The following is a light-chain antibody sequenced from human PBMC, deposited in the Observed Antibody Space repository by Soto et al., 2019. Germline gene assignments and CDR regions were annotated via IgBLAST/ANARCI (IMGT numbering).Light chain of an antibody. CDR1: QGISVF. CDR2: AAS. J-gene: IGKJ3*01. Sequence: DIQMTQSPSSLSASVGDTVTIDCRTSQGISVFLNWYRQKPGRAPELLIYAASNLHTGVSSRFSGAGSGANFTLTITSLQSADYATYYCLQTYTRTFAFGPGT. V-gene: IGKV1-39*01. CDR3: LQTYTRTFA.